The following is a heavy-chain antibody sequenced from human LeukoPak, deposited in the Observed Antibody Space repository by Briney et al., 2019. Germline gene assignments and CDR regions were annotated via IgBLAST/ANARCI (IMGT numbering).Heavy chain of an antibody. CDR3: ATEPTYYDFWSGYRTYNWFDP. CDR1: GGSISSSSYY. J-gene: IGHJ5*02. D-gene: IGHD3-3*01. V-gene: IGHV4-39*01. Sequence: PSETLSLTCTVSGGSISSSSYYWGWIRQPPGKGLEWIGSIYYSGSTYYNPSLKSRVTISVDTSKNQFSLKLSSVTAADTAVYCCATEPTYYDFWSGYRTYNWFDPWGQGTLVTVSS. CDR2: IYYSGST.